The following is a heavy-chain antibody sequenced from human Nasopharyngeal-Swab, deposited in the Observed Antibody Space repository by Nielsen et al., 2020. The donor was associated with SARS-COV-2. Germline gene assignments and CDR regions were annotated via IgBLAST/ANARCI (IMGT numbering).Heavy chain of an antibody. CDR2: IKQDASEK. CDR1: GFTFGSYW. Sequence: GGSLRLSCAASGFTFGSYWMSWVRQAPGKGLEWVANIKQDASEKSYVDSVKGRFTISRDNAKNSLYLQMNSLRAEDTAVYYCARAATMVRGVIIGRYYYYMDVWGKGTTVTVSS. CDR3: ARAATMVRGVIIGRYYYYMDV. J-gene: IGHJ6*03. D-gene: IGHD3-10*01. V-gene: IGHV3-7*01.